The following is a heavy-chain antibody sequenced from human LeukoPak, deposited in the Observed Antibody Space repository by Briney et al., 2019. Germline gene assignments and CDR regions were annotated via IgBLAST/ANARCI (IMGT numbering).Heavy chain of an antibody. CDR1: GFTFSSYA. Sequence: GGSLRLSCAASGFTFSSYAMSWVRQAPGKGLEWVSAISGSGGSTYYADSVKGRFTISRDNSKNSLYLQMNSLRAEDTAVYYCARDLEGSGSFYRPSYDYWGQGTLVTVSS. CDR3: ARDLEGSGSFYRPSYDY. V-gene: IGHV3-23*01. CDR2: ISGSGGST. J-gene: IGHJ4*02. D-gene: IGHD3-10*01.